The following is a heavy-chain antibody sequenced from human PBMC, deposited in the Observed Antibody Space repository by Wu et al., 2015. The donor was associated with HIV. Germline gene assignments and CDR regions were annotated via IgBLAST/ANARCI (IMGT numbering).Heavy chain of an antibody. D-gene: IGHD2-15*01. CDR2: INPSGGST. CDR1: GYTFTSYY. CDR3: AREYCSGGSCSRANYYYYYGMDV. V-gene: IGHV1-46*01. Sequence: QVQLVQSGAEVKKPGASVKVSCKASGYTFTSYYMHWVRQAPGQGLEWMGIINPSGGSTSYAQKFQGRVTMTRDTSTSTVYMELSSPRSEDTAVYYCAREYCSGGSCSRANYYYYYGMDVWGQGTTVTVSS. J-gene: IGHJ6*02.